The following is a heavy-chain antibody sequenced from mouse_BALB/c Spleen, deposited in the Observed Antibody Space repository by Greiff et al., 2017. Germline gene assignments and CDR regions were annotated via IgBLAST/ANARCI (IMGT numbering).Heavy chain of an antibody. CDR3: ARRDDGYYAMDY. J-gene: IGHJ4*01. CDR2: IDPANGNT. CDR1: GFNIKDTY. Sequence: EVQGVESEAELVKPGASVKLSCTASGFNIKDTYMHWVKQRPEQGLEWIGRIDPANGNTKYDPKFQGKATITADTSSNTAYLQLSSLTSEDTAVYYCARRDDGYYAMDYWGQGTSVTVSS. D-gene: IGHD2-3*01. V-gene: IGHV14-3*02.